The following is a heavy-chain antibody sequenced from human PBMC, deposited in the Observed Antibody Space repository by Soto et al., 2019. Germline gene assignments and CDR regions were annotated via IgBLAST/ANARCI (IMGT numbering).Heavy chain of an antibody. D-gene: IGHD3-10*01. J-gene: IGHJ4*02. CDR2: INPNSGGT. CDR3: ARDPIRSGEEDFDY. Sequence: SVKVSCKASGYTFTGYYMHWVRQAPGQGLEWMGWINPNSGGTNYAQKFQGRVTMTRDTSISTAYMELSRLRSDDTAVYYCARDPIRSGEEDFDYWGQGTLVTVSS. CDR1: GYTFTGYY. V-gene: IGHV1-2*02.